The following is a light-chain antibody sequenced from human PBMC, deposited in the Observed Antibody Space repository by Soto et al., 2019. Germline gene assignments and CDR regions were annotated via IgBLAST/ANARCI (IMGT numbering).Light chain of an antibody. CDR3: QQSYSTPCT. J-gene: IGKJ2*02. CDR2: AAS. V-gene: IGKV1-39*01. Sequence: DIQMTQSPSSLSASVGDRVTITCRASQSISSNLNWYQQKPGKAPKLLIYAASSLQSGVPSRFSGSASGTDFTLTISSLQPEAFATYYCQQSYSTPCTFGQGTKLEIK. CDR1: QSISSN.